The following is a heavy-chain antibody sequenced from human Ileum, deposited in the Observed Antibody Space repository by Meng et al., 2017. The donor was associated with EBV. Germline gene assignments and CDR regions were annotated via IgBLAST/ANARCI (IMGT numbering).Heavy chain of an antibody. D-gene: IGHD6-19*01. CDR1: GDSTSSGDYY. J-gene: IGHJ4*02. CDR2: LYFSGST. CDR3: ARRGYSSGWYAYDY. Sequence: PVVSWSLAFTSPGDSTSSGDYYWGWIRHPPGNVLEWIGILYFSGSTYSNPSLERRVTISVDTSNNQFSLKLSSVTAADTAVYYCARRGYSSGWYAYDYWGQGTLVTVSS. V-gene: IGHV4-39*01.